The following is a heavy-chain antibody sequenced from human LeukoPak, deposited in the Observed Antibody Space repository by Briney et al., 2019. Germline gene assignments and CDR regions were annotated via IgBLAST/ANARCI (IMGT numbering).Heavy chain of an antibody. CDR2: ISSSSSYT. Sequence: GGSLRLSCAASGFTFSDYYMSWIRQAPGKGLEWVSYISSSSSYTNYADSVKGRFTISRDNAKNSLYLQMNSLRAEDTAVYYCARAGVRGVIQEIDPWGQGTLVTVSS. D-gene: IGHD3-10*01. CDR1: GFTFSDYY. CDR3: ARAGVRGVIQEIDP. V-gene: IGHV3-11*06. J-gene: IGHJ5*02.